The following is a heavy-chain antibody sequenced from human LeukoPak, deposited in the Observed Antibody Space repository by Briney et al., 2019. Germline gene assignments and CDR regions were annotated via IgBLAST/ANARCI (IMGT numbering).Heavy chain of an antibody. Sequence: GGSLRLSCAASGFAFDDYAMHWVRQAPGQGLEWVSLISGDGGSTYYADSVKGRFTISRDNSKNSLYLQMNSLRTEDTALYYSAKENVVIVYYYMDVWGKGTTVTVSS. D-gene: IGHD3-22*01. CDR1: GFAFDDYA. CDR2: ISGDGGST. J-gene: IGHJ6*03. CDR3: AKENVVIVYYYMDV. V-gene: IGHV3-43*02.